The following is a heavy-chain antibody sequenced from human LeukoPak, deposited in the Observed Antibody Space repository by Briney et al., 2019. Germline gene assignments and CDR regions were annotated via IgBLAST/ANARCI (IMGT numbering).Heavy chain of an antibody. Sequence: SETLSLTSTLSRGSIIGSYWSSIRQPPGEGLEWIAYMYNSGSTNYNPSLKSRVTISIDTSKNQFSLKLSSLTAADTAIYYCARGIESYGDYGYWGQGSLVTVSS. D-gene: IGHD4-17*01. CDR3: ARGIESYGDYGY. CDR2: MYNSGST. CDR1: RGSIIGSY. J-gene: IGHJ4*02. V-gene: IGHV4-59*01.